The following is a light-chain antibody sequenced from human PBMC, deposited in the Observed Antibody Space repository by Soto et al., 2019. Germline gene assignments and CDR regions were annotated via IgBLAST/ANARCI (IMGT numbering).Light chain of an antibody. V-gene: IGKV3-20*01. CDR2: GAS. CDR1: QSVSSSY. CDR3: QQYGSSLGLT. J-gene: IGKJ4*01. Sequence: EIVLTQSPGTLSLSPGERATLSCRASQSVSSSYLAWYQQKPGQAPRLLIYGASGRATGIPDRFSGSGSGTDFTLTISRLEPEDFAVYYCQQYGSSLGLTCGGGTKVEIK.